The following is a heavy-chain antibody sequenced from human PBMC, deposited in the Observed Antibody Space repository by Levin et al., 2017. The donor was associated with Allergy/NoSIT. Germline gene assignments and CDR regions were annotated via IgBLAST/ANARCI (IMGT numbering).Heavy chain of an antibody. CDR1: GFTFSTYA. Sequence: SCAASGFTFSTYAMSWVRQAPGKGLEWVSAISGSGGSTYYADSVKGRFTISRDNSKNTLYLQMNGLRAEDTAVYYCAKEITSNWYVNFDYWGQGTLVTVSS. D-gene: IGHD6-13*01. CDR2: ISGSGGST. J-gene: IGHJ4*02. V-gene: IGHV3-23*01. CDR3: AKEITSNWYVNFDY.